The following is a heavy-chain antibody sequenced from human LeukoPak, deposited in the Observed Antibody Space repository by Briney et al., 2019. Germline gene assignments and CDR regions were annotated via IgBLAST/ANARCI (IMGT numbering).Heavy chain of an antibody. CDR2: MYLSGTT. Sequence: SETLSLTCTVSGDSINSLDLWSWVRQPPGKGLEWFGEMYLSGTTHSNPSVKSRVTISIDKSKNQFFLNLSSVTAADTAVYYCAGLVGRYSSGLYYYYFGGQGTLVTVSS. CDR3: AGLVGRYSSGLYYYYF. D-gene: IGHD3-22*01. CDR1: GDSINSLDL. V-gene: IGHV4-4*02. J-gene: IGHJ1*01.